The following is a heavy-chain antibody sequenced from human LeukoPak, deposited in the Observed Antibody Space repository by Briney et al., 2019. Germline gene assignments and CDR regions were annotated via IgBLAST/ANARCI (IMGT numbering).Heavy chain of an antibody. J-gene: IGHJ3*02. V-gene: IGHV1-18*01. CDR1: GYTFTSYG. CDR3: ARGRGYCSSTSCYTITDAFDI. Sequence: ASVKVSCKASGYTFTSYGISWVRQAPGQGLEWMGWISAYNGNTNYAQKLQGRVTMTTDTSTSTAYMELRSLRSDDTAVYYCARGRGYCSSTSCYTITDAFDIWGQGTMVTVSS. CDR2: ISAYNGNT. D-gene: IGHD2-2*02.